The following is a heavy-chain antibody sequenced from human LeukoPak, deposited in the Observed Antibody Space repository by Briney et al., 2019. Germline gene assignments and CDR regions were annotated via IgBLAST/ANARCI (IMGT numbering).Heavy chain of an antibody. V-gene: IGHV4-30-2*01. CDR3: ARRAVGNDAFDI. CDR2: IYHSGST. Sequence: SQTLSLTCAVSGGSISSGGYSWSWIRQPPGKGLEWIGYIYHSGSTYYNPSLKSRVTISVDRSKNQFSLKLSSVTAADTAVYYCARRAVGNDAFDIWGRGTMVTVSS. D-gene: IGHD1-26*01. CDR1: GGSISSGGYS. J-gene: IGHJ3*02.